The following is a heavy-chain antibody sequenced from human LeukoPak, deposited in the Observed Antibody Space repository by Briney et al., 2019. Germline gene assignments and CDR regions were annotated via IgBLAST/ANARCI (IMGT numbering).Heavy chain of an antibody. CDR2: IYYSRST. V-gene: IGHV4-39*01. D-gene: IGHD2-15*01. Sequence: PSETLSLTCTVSGGSISSSSYYWGCIRQPPGKGLEWIVSIYYSRSTYYNPSLKSRVTISVDTSKNQFSLKLSSVTAADTAVYYCARQTVVAATLDYWGQGTLVTVSS. CDR3: ARQTVVAATLDY. J-gene: IGHJ4*02. CDR1: GGSISSSSYY.